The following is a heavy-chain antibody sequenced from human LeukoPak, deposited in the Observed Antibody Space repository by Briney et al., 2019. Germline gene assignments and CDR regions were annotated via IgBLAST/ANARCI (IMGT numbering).Heavy chain of an antibody. D-gene: IGHD1-26*01. V-gene: IGHV3-53*01. Sequence: PGGSLRLSCAASGFSVSSNFMSWVRQAPGKGLEWVSVIYSGGTTYYADSVKGRFTISRDNSKNTLSLQMNSLRAEDTAVYYCARDGYGSNYMDVWGKGTTVTVSS. CDR3: ARDGYGSNYMDV. J-gene: IGHJ6*03. CDR1: GFSVSSNF. CDR2: IYSGGTT.